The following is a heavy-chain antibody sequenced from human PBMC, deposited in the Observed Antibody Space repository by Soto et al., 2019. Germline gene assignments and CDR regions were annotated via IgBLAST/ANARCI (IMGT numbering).Heavy chain of an antibody. CDR2: IIPIFGTR. Sequence: QVQLVQSAAEVKRPGSSVKVSCKASGGTFNNHVINWVRQAPGQGLEWMGEIIPIFGTRNYAQEFQGRVTILADETTPTAYLALSSLSSEDTAVYYCATAPTRVGTYGGNSLDYWGQGTLVIVST. CDR1: GGTFNNHV. CDR3: ATAPTRVGTYGGNSLDY. V-gene: IGHV1-69*12. J-gene: IGHJ4*02. D-gene: IGHD4-17*01.